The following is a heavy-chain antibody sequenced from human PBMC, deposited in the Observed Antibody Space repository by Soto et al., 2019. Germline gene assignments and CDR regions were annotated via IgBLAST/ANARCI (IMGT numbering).Heavy chain of an antibody. Sequence: PSETLSLTCAVSGGSISSGGYSWSWIRQPPGKGLEWIGYIYHSGSTYYNPSLKSRVTISVDRSKNQFSLKLSSVPAADTAVYYCARGAGITGTARRWFDPWGQGTLVTVSS. D-gene: IGHD1-20*01. CDR2: IYHSGST. CDR1: GGSISSGGYS. CDR3: ARGAGITGTARRWFDP. J-gene: IGHJ5*02. V-gene: IGHV4-30-2*01.